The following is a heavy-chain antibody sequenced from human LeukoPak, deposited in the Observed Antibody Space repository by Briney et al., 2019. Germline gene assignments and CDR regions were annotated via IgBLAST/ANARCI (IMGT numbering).Heavy chain of an antibody. CDR2: IYYSGRT. CDR1: GGSVSSGGYY. CDR3: ARAHYDFWSGQNFDY. V-gene: IGHV4-31*03. D-gene: IGHD3-3*01. J-gene: IGHJ4*02. Sequence: PSETLSLTCTVSGGSVSSGGYYWSWIRQHPGRGLEWIGYIYYSGRTYCNPSLKSRVTISVDTSKNQFSLKLSSVTAEDTAVYYCARAHYDFWSGQNFDYWGQGTLVTVSS.